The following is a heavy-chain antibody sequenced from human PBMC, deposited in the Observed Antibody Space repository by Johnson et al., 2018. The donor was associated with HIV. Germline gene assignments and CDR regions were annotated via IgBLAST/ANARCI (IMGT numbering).Heavy chain of an antibody. CDR3: ARDAVTPI. CDR1: GFTFSDYY. Sequence: VQLVESGGGLVQPGRSLKLSCAASGFTFSDYYMSWIRQAPGKGLEYVSAISSLGGSTYYANSVKGRFTISRDNSKNTLYLQLGSLRAEDMAVYYCARDAVTPIWGQGTMVTVSS. J-gene: IGHJ3*02. D-gene: IGHD4-17*01. CDR2: ISSLGGST. V-gene: IGHV3-64*01.